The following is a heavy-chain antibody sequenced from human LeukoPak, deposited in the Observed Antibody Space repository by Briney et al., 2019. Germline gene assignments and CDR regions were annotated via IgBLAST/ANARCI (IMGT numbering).Heavy chain of an antibody. D-gene: IGHD3-9*01. CDR1: GGSFSGYY. CDR2: INHSGST. CDR3: ATYYDILTGEAAAVDY. Sequence: PSETLSLTCAVYGGSFSGYYWSWIRQPPGKGLEWIGEINHSGSTNYNPSLKSRVTISVDTSKNQFSLKLSSVTAADTAMYYCATYYDILTGEAAAVDYWGQGTLVTVSS. V-gene: IGHV4-34*01. J-gene: IGHJ4*02.